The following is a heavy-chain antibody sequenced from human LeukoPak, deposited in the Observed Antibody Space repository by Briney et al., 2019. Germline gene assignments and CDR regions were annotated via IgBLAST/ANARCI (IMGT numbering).Heavy chain of an antibody. CDR1: GFTFSSYA. CDR2: MSYDGSNK. CDR3: AGDTDDEVKD. Sequence: GGSLRLSCAASGFTFSSYAMHWVRQAPGKGLEWVAVMSYDGSNKYYADSVKGRFTISRDNAKNSLYLQMNSLRAEDTAVYYRAGDTDDEVKDWGQGTLVTVSS. J-gene: IGHJ4*02. D-gene: IGHD1-1*01. V-gene: IGHV3-30*04.